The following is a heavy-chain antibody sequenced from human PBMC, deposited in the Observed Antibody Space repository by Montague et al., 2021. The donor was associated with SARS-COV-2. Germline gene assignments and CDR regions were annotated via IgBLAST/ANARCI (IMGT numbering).Heavy chain of an antibody. CDR2: IYEGETA. Sequence: SETLSLTCTVSGGSISSTTFYWGWIRQSPGNGLEWIGYIYEGETAYYNPSLKSRVAISFDTPNNQFSLKITSLIVADTAIYYCVTPGKTTVAGQFDYWGAGILGTVSS. CDR1: GGSISSTTFY. CDR3: VTPGKTTVAGQFDY. V-gene: IGHV4-39*07. J-gene: IGHJ4*02. D-gene: IGHD6-19*01.